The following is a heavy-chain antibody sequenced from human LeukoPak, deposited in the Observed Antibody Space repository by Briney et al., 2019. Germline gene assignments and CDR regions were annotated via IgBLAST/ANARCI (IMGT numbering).Heavy chain of an antibody. Sequence: SETLSLTCAVYGGSFSGYYWSWIRQPPGKGLEWIGEINHSGGTNYNPSLKSRVTISVDTSKNQFSLKLSSVTAADTAVYYCARGGLAVAGTDYWGQGTLVTVSS. J-gene: IGHJ4*02. CDR1: GGSFSGYY. V-gene: IGHV4-34*01. D-gene: IGHD6-19*01. CDR3: ARGGLAVAGTDY. CDR2: INHSGGT.